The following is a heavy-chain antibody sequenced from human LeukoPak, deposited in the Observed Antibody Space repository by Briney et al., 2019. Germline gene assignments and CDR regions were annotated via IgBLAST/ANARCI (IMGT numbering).Heavy chain of an antibody. CDR3: ARLVGVNRGSEDY. CDR1: GGSISEHY. V-gene: IGHV4-59*11. CDR2: IHYSVHT. Sequence: PSETLSLTCAVSGGSISEHYWSWIRQPPGKGLENIGYIHYSVHTNYNPSLKSRVTISVDTSNNQLSLRLTSVTAADTAVYYCARLVGVNRGSEDYWGQGTLVTVSS. J-gene: IGHJ4*02. D-gene: IGHD7-27*01.